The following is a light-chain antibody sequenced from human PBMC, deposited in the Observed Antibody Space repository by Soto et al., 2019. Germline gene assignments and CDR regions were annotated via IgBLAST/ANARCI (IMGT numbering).Light chain of an antibody. J-gene: IGKJ5*01. Sequence: IQLTQSPSSPSASVGDRVTITCQASRGISSYLAWYQQKPGKPPKLLVYSASTLQSGVPSRFSGSGSGTDFTLTISSLQPEDFATYYCQQTYNTPITFGQGTRLEI. CDR3: QQTYNTPIT. V-gene: IGKV1-39*01. CDR1: RGISSY. CDR2: SAS.